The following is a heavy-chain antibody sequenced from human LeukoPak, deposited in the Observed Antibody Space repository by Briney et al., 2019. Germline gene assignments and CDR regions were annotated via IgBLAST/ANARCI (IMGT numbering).Heavy chain of an antibody. CDR3: ARDLRVVGEYYGMDV. D-gene: IGHD2-15*01. V-gene: IGHV3-30*03. Sequence: PGGSLRLSCAASGFTFSSYGMHWVRQAPGKGLEWVAVISYDGSNKYYADSVKGRFTISRENAKNSLYLQMNSLRAEDTAVYYCARDLRVVGEYYGMDVWGQGTTVTVSS. J-gene: IGHJ6*02. CDR2: ISYDGSNK. CDR1: GFTFSSYG.